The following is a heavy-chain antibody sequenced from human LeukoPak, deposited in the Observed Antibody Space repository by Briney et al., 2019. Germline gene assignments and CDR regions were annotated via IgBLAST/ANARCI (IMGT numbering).Heavy chain of an antibody. J-gene: IGHJ5*02. CDR1: GGSIRGYY. Sequence: SETLSLTCNVSGGSIRGYYWSWIRQPAGKGLEWIGRIYTSGSTNYNPSLKSRVTMSVDTSKNQFSLKLSSVTAADTAVYYCARAGGAVAAFDPWGQGTLVTVSS. CDR2: IYTSGST. V-gene: IGHV4-4*07. D-gene: IGHD6-19*01. CDR3: ARAGGAVAAFDP.